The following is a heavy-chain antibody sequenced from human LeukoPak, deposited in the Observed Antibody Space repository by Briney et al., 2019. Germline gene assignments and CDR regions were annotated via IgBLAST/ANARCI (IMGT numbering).Heavy chain of an antibody. CDR1: VVTVSSYW. V-gene: IGHV3-74*01. CDR3: ATGYCSSASCYRAFEY. Sequence: GGSLRLSRAASVVTVSSYWMHSVRHAPGEGLGWVSRINSEGTTKSYADSVKGRFTISRDNAKNTLYLQMNSLRGEDTAVYYCATGYCSSASCYRAFEYWGQGTLVTVSS. D-gene: IGHD2-2*01. J-gene: IGHJ4*02. CDR2: INSEGTTK.